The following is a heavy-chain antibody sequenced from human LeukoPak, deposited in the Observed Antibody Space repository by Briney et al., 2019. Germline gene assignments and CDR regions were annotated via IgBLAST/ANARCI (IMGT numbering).Heavy chain of an antibody. V-gene: IGHV4-59*01. J-gene: IGHJ6*02. CDR1: GGSISSYY. CDR3: ARDIGGNSGNYYYGMDV. Sequence: SSETLSLTCTVSGGSISSYYWSWIRQPPGKGLEWVGYIYYSGSTNYNPSLKSRVTISVDTSKNHFSLKLSSVTAADTAVYYCARDIGGNSGNYYYGMDVWGQGTTVTVS. D-gene: IGHD4-23*01. CDR2: IYYSGST.